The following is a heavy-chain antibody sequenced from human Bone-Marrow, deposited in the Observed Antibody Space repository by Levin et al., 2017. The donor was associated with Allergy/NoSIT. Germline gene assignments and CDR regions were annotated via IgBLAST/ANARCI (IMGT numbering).Heavy chain of an antibody. V-gene: IGHV3-23*01. CDR3: ATDVRTRGY. CDR2: INGDGDST. D-gene: IGHD3-10*01. CDR1: GVIFSSYA. Sequence: GGSLRLSCAASGVIFSSYAMSWVRQAPGQGLEWVSSINGDGDSTYYAGSVKGRFIISRDNSKNTMYLQMNSLRAEDTAVYYCATDVRTRGYWGQGTLVTVSS. J-gene: IGHJ4*02.